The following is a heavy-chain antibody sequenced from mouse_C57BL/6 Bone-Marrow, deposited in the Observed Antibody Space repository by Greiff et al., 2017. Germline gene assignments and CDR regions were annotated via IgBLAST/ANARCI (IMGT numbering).Heavy chain of an antibody. D-gene: IGHD1-1*01. CDR1: GYSITSGYY. J-gene: IGHJ3*01. V-gene: IGHV3-6*01. CDR3: ARGAATVVPSWFAY. CDR2: ISYDGSN. Sequence: EVQLQESGPGLVKPSQSLSLTCSVTGYSITSGYYWNWIRQFPGNKLEWMGYISYDGSNNYNPSLKNRISITRDTSKNPFFLKLNSVTTEDTATYYCARGAATVVPSWFAYWGQGTLVTVSA.